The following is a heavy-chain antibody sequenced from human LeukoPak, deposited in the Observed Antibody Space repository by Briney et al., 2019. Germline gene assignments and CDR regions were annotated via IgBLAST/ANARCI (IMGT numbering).Heavy chain of an antibody. J-gene: IGHJ4*02. CDR1: GFTFSSHS. V-gene: IGHV3-7*01. Sequence: PGGSLRLSCAASGFTFSSHSMTWVRQAPGKGLEWVANIKQDGSEKYYVDSVKGRFTISKDNAMNSLYLQMNSLRAEDTAVYYCARPAGWGSLDYWGQGTLVTVSS. D-gene: IGHD7-27*01. CDR3: ARPAGWGSLDY. CDR2: IKQDGSEK.